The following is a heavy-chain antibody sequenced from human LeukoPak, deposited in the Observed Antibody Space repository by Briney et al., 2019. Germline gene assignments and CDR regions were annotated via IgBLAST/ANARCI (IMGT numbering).Heavy chain of an antibody. CDR2: IYYSGST. J-gene: IGHJ4*02. CDR3: ASRLVGATVDY. V-gene: IGHV4-39*01. CDR1: GDSISSSSYY. Sequence: SETLSLTCTVSGDSISSSSYYWGWIRQPPGKGRVGIGSIYYSGSTYYNPSLKIRVTISVDTSKNHFSLKLSSVTAADTAVYYCASRLVGATVDYWGQGTLVTVSS. D-gene: IGHD1-26*01.